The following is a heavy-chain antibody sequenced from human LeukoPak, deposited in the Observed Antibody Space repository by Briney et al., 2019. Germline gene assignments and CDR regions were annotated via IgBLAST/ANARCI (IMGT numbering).Heavy chain of an antibody. Sequence: SETLSLTCAVYGGSFSGYYWSWIRQPPGKGLEWIGEINHSGSTNYNPSLKSRVTISVDTSKNQFSLKLSSVTAADTAVYYCARGRGYSGYPQSRYYYYHYMDVWGKGTTVTVSS. CDR2: INHSGST. V-gene: IGHV4-34*01. CDR1: GGSFSGYY. J-gene: IGHJ6*03. D-gene: IGHD5-12*01. CDR3: ARGRGYSGYPQSRYYYYHYMDV.